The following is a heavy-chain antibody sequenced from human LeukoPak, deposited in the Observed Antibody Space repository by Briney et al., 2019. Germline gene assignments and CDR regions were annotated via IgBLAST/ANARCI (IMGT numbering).Heavy chain of an antibody. CDR2: TYYRSRWYN. Sequence: SQTLSLTCAISGDSVSSNSAVWNWIRQSPSRGLEWLGRTYYRSRWYNDYAVSVKSRISVNPDTSKNQFSLQLNSVTPEDTAVYYCTRGGAAAGFDFWGQGTLVTVSS. CDR1: GDSVSSNSAV. D-gene: IGHD6-13*01. J-gene: IGHJ4*02. CDR3: TRGGAAAGFDF. V-gene: IGHV6-1*01.